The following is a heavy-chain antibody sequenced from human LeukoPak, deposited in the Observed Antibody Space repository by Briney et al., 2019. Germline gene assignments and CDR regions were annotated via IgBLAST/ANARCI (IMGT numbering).Heavy chain of an antibody. CDR3: VKHGSGWSFDY. CDR2: IQNTGGT. Sequence: PSETLSLTCIVSSASISRYYWGWTRQSPGKGLEWIGYIQNTGGTNYNPSPKSRVSFTNDTSKTEFSLQVRPTAAAETADYYCVKHGSGWSFDYWGQGALVTVSS. CDR1: SASISRYY. J-gene: IGHJ4*02. D-gene: IGHD6-19*01. V-gene: IGHV4-59*13.